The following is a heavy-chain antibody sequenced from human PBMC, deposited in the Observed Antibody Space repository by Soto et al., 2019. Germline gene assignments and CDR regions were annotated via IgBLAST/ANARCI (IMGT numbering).Heavy chain of an antibody. V-gene: IGHV1-69*12. J-gene: IGHJ5*02. D-gene: IGHD6-19*01. CDR1: GGTFSSYA. Sequence: QVQLVQSGAEVKKPGSSVKVSCKASGGTFSSYAISWVRQAPGQGLEWMGGIIPIFGTANYAQKFQGRVTITANDSTSTAYMELSSLRSEDTAVYYCAGDRGSSGWQLYNWFDPWGQGTLVTVSS. CDR2: IIPIFGTA. CDR3: AGDRGSSGWQLYNWFDP.